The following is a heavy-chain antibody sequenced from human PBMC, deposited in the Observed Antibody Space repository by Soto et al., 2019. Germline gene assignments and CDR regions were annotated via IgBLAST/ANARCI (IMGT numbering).Heavy chain of an antibody. J-gene: IGHJ4*02. CDR1: GGSISSDY. V-gene: IGHV4-30-2*01. Sequence: TSETLSLTCTVSGGSISSDYWSWIRQPPGKGLEWIGYIYHSGSTYYNPSLKSRVTISVDRSKNQFSLKLSSVTAADTAVYYCAAGGGLPRYYWGQGTLVTVSS. CDR2: IYHSGST. D-gene: IGHD5-12*01. CDR3: AAGGGLPRYY.